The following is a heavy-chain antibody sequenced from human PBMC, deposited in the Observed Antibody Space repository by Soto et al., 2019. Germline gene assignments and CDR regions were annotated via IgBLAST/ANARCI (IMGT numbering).Heavy chain of an antibody. Sequence: PGGSLRLSCAASGFTFSSYSMNWVRQAPGKGLEWVSSISSSSSYIYYADSVKGRFTISRDNAKNSLYLQMNSLRAEDTAVYYCARVMSVGYSYGGFDYWGQGTLVTVSS. CDR3: ARVMSVGYSYGGFDY. V-gene: IGHV3-21*01. CDR2: ISSSSSYI. D-gene: IGHD5-18*01. J-gene: IGHJ4*02. CDR1: GFTFSSYS.